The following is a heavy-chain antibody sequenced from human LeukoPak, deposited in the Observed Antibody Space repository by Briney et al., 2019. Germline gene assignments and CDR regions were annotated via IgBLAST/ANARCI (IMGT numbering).Heavy chain of an antibody. CDR3: ARLAGATTYYYYYYMDV. Sequence: KPGGSLRLSCAASGFTFSDSYMTWVRQAPGKGVEWVAYISGSGHDINYSDSVKGRFTISRDNAKNSLYLQMNSLRAEDTALYYCARLAGATTYYYYYYMDVWGKGTTVTVSS. CDR2: ISGSGHDI. CDR1: GFTFSDSY. J-gene: IGHJ6*03. D-gene: IGHD1-26*01. V-gene: IGHV3-11*03.